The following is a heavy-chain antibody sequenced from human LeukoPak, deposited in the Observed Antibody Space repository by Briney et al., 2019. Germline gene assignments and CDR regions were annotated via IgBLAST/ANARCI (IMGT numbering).Heavy chain of an antibody. CDR1: GGSISISSTYY. CDR3: ARDYSDYPYWYFDP. V-gene: IGHV4-39*01. Sequence: SSETLSLTCTVSGGSISISSTYYWGWLRQPPGKSLEWIGSIYYSGTTHYNPSLKSRVTISVDTSKNQLSLKLRSVTAADTAVYYCARDYSDYPYWYFDPWGRGTLVTVSS. CDR2: IYYSGTT. J-gene: IGHJ2*01. D-gene: IGHD4-11*01.